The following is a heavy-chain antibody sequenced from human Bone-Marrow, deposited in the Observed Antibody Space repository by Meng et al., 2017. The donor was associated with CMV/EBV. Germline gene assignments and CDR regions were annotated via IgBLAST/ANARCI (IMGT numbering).Heavy chain of an antibody. D-gene: IGHD3-10*01. V-gene: IGHV3-21*01. CDR2: ISSSSSYI. CDR1: GFTFSSYS. CDR3: ARARYYGSGVAGMDV. J-gene: IGHJ6*02. Sequence: GESLKISCAASGFTFSSYSMNWVRQAPGKGLEWVSSISSSSSYIYYADSVKGRFTISRDNAKNSLYLQMSSLRADDTAVYYCARARYYGSGVAGMDVWGQGTTVTVSS.